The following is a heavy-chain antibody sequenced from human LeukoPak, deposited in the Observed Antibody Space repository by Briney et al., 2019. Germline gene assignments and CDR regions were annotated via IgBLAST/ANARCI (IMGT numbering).Heavy chain of an antibody. Sequence: WGSLSLSCAASGFTVSSNYMSWVGQAPGMGLEWVSVIYSGGSTYAADSVKGRFTISRDNSKNTLYLQMNSLRAEDTALYYCARDNPTGVGVSMDVWGKGTTVTVSS. D-gene: IGHD1-1*01. CDR3: ARDNPTGVGVSMDV. V-gene: IGHV3-53*01. CDR2: IYSGGST. CDR1: GFTVSSNY. J-gene: IGHJ6*03.